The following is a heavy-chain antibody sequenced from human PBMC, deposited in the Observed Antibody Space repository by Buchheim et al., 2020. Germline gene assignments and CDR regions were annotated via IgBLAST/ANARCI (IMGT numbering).Heavy chain of an antibody. CDR1: GGSISSGRYY. CDR3: AREPIPQSAEIGAFDV. J-gene: IGHJ3*01. Sequence: QVQLQESGPGLVKPSQTLSLTCTVSGGSISSGRYYWSWIRQPAGKGLEWIGCINNSGSTTYNASLKSRVTISVDTSKNQFSLQLGSVTAASTAVYYCAREPIPQSAEIGAFDVWCQGT. D-gene: IGHD5-24*01. CDR2: INNSGST. V-gene: IGHV4-61*02.